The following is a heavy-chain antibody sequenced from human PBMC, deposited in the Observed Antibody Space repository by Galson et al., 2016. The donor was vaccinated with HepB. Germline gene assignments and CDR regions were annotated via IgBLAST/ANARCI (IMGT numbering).Heavy chain of an antibody. Sequence: SLRLSCAAAGFSFSTYSMDWVRQAPGKGLEYVSGFSSDGGVTFYGESVKSRFIISRDNSKNTVDLQMSSLRTEDTAVYYCVKDSGPAGLRGYFQEWGQGTLVTVSA. V-gene: IGHV3-64D*06. CDR2: FSSDGGVT. D-gene: IGHD2-2*01. CDR3: VKDSGPAGLRGYFQE. CDR1: GFSFSTYS. J-gene: IGHJ1*01.